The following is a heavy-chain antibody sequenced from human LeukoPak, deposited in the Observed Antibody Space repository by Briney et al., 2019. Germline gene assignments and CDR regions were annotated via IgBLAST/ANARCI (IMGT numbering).Heavy chain of an antibody. CDR1: GYSFTSYW. CDR3: ARPGALLWFGEPLDYFDY. Sequence: PGESLKISCKGSGYSFTSYWIGWVRQMPGKGLEWMGINYPGDSDTRYSPSFQGQVTISADKSISTAYLQWSSLKASDTAMYYCARPGALLWFGEPLDYFDYWGQGTLVTVSS. CDR2: NYPGDSDT. D-gene: IGHD3-10*01. V-gene: IGHV5-51*01. J-gene: IGHJ4*02.